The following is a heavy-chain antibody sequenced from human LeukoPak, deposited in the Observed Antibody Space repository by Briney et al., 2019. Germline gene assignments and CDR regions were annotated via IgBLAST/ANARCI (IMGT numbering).Heavy chain of an antibody. Sequence: GGSLRLSCAASGFTFSSYGMHWVRQAPGKGLEWVAFIRYDGSNKYYADSVKGRFTMSRDNAKNSLYLQMNSLRAEDTAVYYCARRRGVDYWGQGTLVTVSS. D-gene: IGHD2-15*01. CDR3: ARRRGVDY. J-gene: IGHJ4*02. CDR1: GFTFSSYG. V-gene: IGHV3-30*02. CDR2: IRYDGSNK.